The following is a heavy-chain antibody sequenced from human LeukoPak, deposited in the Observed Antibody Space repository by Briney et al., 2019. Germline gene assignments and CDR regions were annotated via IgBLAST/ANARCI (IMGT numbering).Heavy chain of an antibody. CDR3: ARVEVPRDINDWYFDL. D-gene: IGHD2-15*01. V-gene: IGHV4-38-2*02. CDR1: GYSIAHGFF. J-gene: IGHJ2*01. CDR2: LYHSGTT. Sequence: SETLSLTCTVSGYSIAHGFFWAWIRQPPGGGLEWIGSLYHSGTTYYNTSLKSRISASVDTSKNQFSLKLRLVTAADTAVYYCARVEVPRDINDWYFDLWGRGTLVTVSS.